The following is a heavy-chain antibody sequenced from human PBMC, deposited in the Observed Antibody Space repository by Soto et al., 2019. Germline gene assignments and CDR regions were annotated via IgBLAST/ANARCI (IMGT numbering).Heavy chain of an antibody. J-gene: IGHJ4*02. D-gene: IGHD6-6*01. CDR1: GFTFSSYW. V-gene: IGHV3-74*01. Sequence: GGSLRLSCAASGFTFSSYWMFWVRQAPGKGLVWVSRINSDGSNTNYADSVKGRFTISRDNAKNTLYLQVNSLRAEDTAVYYCARPPSPQYSSSIDYWGQGTLVTVSS. CDR3: ARPPSPQYSSSIDY. CDR2: INSDGSNT.